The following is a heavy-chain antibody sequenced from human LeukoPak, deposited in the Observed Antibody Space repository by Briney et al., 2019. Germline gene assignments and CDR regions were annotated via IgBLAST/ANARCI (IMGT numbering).Heavy chain of an antibody. J-gene: IGHJ6*02. D-gene: IGHD4-17*01. CDR3: AKTDYGDYRVGYYGMDV. Sequence: GGSLRLSCAASGFTFSSYSMNWVRQAPGKGLEWVSTIIGSGATTYYADSVKGRFTISRDNSKNTLSLQMNSLRGEDSALYYCAKTDYGDYRVGYYGMDVWGQGTTVTVSS. CDR1: GFTFSSYS. CDR2: IIGSGATT. V-gene: IGHV3-23*01.